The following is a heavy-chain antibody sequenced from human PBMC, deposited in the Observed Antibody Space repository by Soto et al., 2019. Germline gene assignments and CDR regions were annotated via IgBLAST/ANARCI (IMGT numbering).Heavy chain of an antibody. D-gene: IGHD6-13*01. Sequence: QITLKESGPTLVKPTQTLTLTCTFSGFSLSTSGVGVGWIRQPPGKALELLALIYWDDDKRYSPSLKSRLTSTKDTAKSLVVLTTTNMDPVDTATYYCAHCRSWYRFDYWGQGTLVTVSS. CDR1: GFSLSTSGVG. V-gene: IGHV2-5*02. J-gene: IGHJ4*02. CDR2: IYWDDDK. CDR3: AHCRSWYRFDY.